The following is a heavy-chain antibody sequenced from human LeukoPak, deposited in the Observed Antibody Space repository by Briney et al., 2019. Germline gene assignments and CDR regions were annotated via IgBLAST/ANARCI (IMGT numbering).Heavy chain of an antibody. J-gene: IGHJ4*02. CDR3: ASSITIFGVVIRFDY. V-gene: IGHV4-30-4*08. D-gene: IGHD3-3*01. Sequence: PSQTLSLTCTVSGGSISSGDYYWSWIRQPPGKGLEWIGYIYYSGSTYYNPSLKSRVTISVDTSKNQFSLKLSSVTAADTAVYYCASSITIFGVVIRFDYWGQGTLVTVSS. CDR2: IYYSGST. CDR1: GGSISSGDYY.